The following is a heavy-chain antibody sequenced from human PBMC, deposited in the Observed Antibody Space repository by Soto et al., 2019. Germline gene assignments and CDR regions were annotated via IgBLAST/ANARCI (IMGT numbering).Heavy chain of an antibody. CDR1: GFTFSNYA. D-gene: IGHD6-19*01. Sequence: VQLVESGGGVVQPGRSLRLSCAASGFTFSNYALHWVRQAPGKGLEWMALISDDGNNKDYADSVKGRFTISRDNSKNTLYLQLNSLSPEDTAVYYCARADIAVGVYLGQGTLVTVSS. CDR2: ISDDGNNK. J-gene: IGHJ4*02. CDR3: ARADIAVGVY. V-gene: IGHV3-30-3*01.